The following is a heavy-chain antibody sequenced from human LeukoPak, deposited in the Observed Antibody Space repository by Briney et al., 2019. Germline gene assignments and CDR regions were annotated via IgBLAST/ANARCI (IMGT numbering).Heavy chain of an antibody. V-gene: IGHV1-2*02. Sequence: ASVKVSCKASGYTFTDYYIHWVRQAPGQGLEWMAWINSNSGGTDYAQKFQGRLTLTRDTSMSTAYVELSRLTSDDTAVYYCARRADRGGKYYGMDVWAKGPRSPSP. CDR2: INSNSGGT. CDR3: ARRADRGGKYYGMDV. D-gene: IGHD3-16*01. J-gene: IGHJ6*02. CDR1: GYTFTDYY.